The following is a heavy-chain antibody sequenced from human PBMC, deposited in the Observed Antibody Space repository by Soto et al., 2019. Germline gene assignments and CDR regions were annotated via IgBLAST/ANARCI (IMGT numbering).Heavy chain of an antibody. J-gene: IGHJ4*02. CDR1: GFIFSGYA. V-gene: IGHV3-30-3*01. Sequence: QVQLVESGGGVVQPGRSLRLSCAASGFIFSGYAMHWVRQAPGKGLEWVAVISYDGNTKYYADSVKGRFTVSRENSKNTLYGQMNNLSAEDTAMYYCAKETSAYEIDYWGQGTLVTVSS. CDR3: AKETSAYEIDY. CDR2: ISYDGNTK. D-gene: IGHD5-12*01.